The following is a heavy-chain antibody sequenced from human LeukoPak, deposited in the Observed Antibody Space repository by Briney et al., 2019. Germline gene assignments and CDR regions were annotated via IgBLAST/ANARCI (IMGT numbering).Heavy chain of an antibody. V-gene: IGHV3-49*04. Sequence: GGSLRLSCTASGFTFGDYAMTWVRQAPGKGLEWVGFIRSKIYGGTPEYAASVKGRFTISRDDSTGIAYLQMNSLKTADTAVYYCTRDQTPYYWGQGTLVTVSS. CDR2: IRSKIYGGTP. CDR1: GFTFGDYA. J-gene: IGHJ4*02. CDR3: TRDQTPYY.